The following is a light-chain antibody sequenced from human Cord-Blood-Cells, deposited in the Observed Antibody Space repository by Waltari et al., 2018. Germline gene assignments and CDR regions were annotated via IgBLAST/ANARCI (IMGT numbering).Light chain of an antibody. CDR2: EGS. CDR1: SSDFGSYNL. CDR3: CSYAGSSTWV. V-gene: IGLV2-23*01. Sequence: QSALTQPASVSGSPGQSITTPCTGTSSDFGSYNLVSWYQQHPGKAPKLMIYEGSKRPSGVSNRFSGSKSGNTASLTISGLQAEDEADYYCCSYAGSSTWVFGGGTKLTVL. J-gene: IGLJ3*02.